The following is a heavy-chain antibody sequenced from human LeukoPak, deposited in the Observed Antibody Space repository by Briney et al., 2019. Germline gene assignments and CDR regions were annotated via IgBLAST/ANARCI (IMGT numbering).Heavy chain of an antibody. CDR3: ARDLGYYYDSSGVRDY. CDR2: INPNSGGT. CDR1: GYTFTGYY. J-gene: IGHJ4*02. Sequence: ASVNVSCKASGYTFTGYYMHWVRQAPGQGLEWMGWINPNSGGTNYAQKFQGRVTMTRDTSISTAYMELSRLRSDDTAVYYCARDLGYYYDSSGVRDYWGQGTLVTVSS. V-gene: IGHV1-2*02. D-gene: IGHD3-22*01.